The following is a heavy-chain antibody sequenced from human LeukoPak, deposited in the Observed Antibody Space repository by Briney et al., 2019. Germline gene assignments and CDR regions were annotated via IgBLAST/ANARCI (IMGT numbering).Heavy chain of an antibody. Sequence: PSETLSLTCTVSGGSISSSSYYWVWIRQPPGKGLEWIGSIYYSGSTYYNPSLKSRVTISVDTSKNQFSLKLSSVTAADTAVYYCAREARGYSTSYYYYYYMDVWGKGTTVTVSS. CDR3: AREARGYSTSYYYYYYMDV. J-gene: IGHJ6*03. CDR1: GGSISSSSYY. V-gene: IGHV4-39*07. CDR2: IYYSGST. D-gene: IGHD6-13*01.